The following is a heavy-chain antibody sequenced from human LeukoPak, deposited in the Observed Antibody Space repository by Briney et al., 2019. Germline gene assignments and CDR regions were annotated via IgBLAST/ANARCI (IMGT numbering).Heavy chain of an antibody. Sequence: GESLKISCKGSGYSFTSYWIGWVRQMPGKGLEWMGIIYPGDSDTRYNPSFQGQVTISADKSISTAYLQWSSLKASDTAMYYCARHHSPGGYYRYYYYYMDVWGKGTTVTVSS. J-gene: IGHJ6*03. D-gene: IGHD3-3*01. CDR2: IYPGDSDT. CDR1: GYSFTSYW. CDR3: ARHHSPGGYYRYYYYYMDV. V-gene: IGHV5-51*01.